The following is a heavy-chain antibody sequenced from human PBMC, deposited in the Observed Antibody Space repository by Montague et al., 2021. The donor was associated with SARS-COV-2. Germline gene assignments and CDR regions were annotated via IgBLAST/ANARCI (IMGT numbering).Heavy chain of an antibody. Sequence: SETLSLTCTGFCGAIRGYYGTWMRQPPGKGLEWLGHIYYTGSTKYNPSLKSRVTISIDTPKNQFSLKLRSVTAADTAVYFCARAQNTCFIANCVNYFDYWGQGGLVTVSS. CDR2: IYYTGST. D-gene: IGHD1-1*01. CDR1: CGAIRGYY. CDR3: ARAQNTCFIANCVNYFDY. J-gene: IGHJ4*02. V-gene: IGHV4-59*01.